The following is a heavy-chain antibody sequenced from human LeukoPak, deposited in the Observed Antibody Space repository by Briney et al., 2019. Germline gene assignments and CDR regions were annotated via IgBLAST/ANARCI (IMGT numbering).Heavy chain of an antibody. CDR2: INHSGST. Sequence: PSETLSLTCAVYGGSFSGYYWSWIRQPPGKGLEWIGEINHSGSTNYNPSLKSRVTISVDTSKNQFSLKLSSVTAADTAVYYCARARGWYQLSLDYWGQGTLVTVSS. J-gene: IGHJ4*02. CDR3: ARARGWYQLSLDY. D-gene: IGHD2-2*01. V-gene: IGHV4-34*01. CDR1: GGSFSGYY.